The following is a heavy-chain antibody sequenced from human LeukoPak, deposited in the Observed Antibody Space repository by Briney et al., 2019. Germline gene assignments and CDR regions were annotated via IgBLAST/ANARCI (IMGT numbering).Heavy chain of an antibody. V-gene: IGHV3-30*03. CDR1: GFTFSSYS. J-gene: IGHJ3*02. CDR2: ISYDGSNK. CDR3: ARGWHGYGDPSDAFDI. Sequence: GGSLRLSCAASGFTFSSYSMNWVRQAPGKGLEWVAVISYDGSNKYYADSVKGRFTISRDNSKNTLYLQMNSLRAEDTAVYYCARGWHGYGDPSDAFDIWGQGTMVTVSS. D-gene: IGHD4-17*01.